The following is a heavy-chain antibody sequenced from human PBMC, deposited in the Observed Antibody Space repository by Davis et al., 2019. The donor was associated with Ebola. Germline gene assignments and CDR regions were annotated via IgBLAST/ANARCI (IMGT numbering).Heavy chain of an antibody. CDR1: GITFDSHD. CDR3: VGRFYLNWYFDL. CDR2: ITGRGFST. V-gene: IGHV3-23*01. D-gene: IGHD3-22*01. J-gene: IGHJ2*01. Sequence: GESLKISCSVSGITFDSHDMSLVRPVPGKGLQWVSSITGRGFSTYYADFVLGRFTISRDNSKDTLFLQMDSLRAEDTAIYYCVGRFYLNWYFDLWGRGTLVTVSS.